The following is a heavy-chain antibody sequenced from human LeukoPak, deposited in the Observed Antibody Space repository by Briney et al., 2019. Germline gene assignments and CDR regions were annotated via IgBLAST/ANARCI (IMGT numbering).Heavy chain of an antibody. D-gene: IGHD5-12*01. CDR3: ARRSYEGSTSAFDI. CDR2: IYPGDSDT. CDR1: GYSFASYW. Sequence: GASLQISCRYSGYSFASYWFGWVRHLPGKGLEGIGVIYPGDSDTRYSPSFEGQVTISGDKSTSSAFLQWSSLRASDTAMYYCARRSYEGSTSAFDIWGQGTMVIVSA. J-gene: IGHJ3*02. V-gene: IGHV5-51*01.